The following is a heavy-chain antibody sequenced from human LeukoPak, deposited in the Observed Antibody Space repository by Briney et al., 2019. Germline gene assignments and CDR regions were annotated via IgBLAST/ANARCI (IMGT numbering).Heavy chain of an antibody. CDR1: GGTFSSYA. V-gene: IGHV1-69*13. CDR2: IIPIFGTA. J-gene: IGHJ6*03. D-gene: IGHD5-18*01. CDR3: ARGREVQLWYPHYYYYYYMDV. Sequence: SVKVSCKASGGTFSSYAISWVRQAPGQGLEWMGGIIPIFGTANYAQKFQGRVTITADESTSTAYMELSSLRSEDTAVYYCARGREVQLWYPHYYYYYYMDVWRKGTTVTVSS.